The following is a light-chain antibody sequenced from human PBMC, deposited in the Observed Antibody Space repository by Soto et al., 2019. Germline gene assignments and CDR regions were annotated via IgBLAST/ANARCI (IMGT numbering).Light chain of an antibody. CDR2: AAS. CDR3: QQSYSTPLT. V-gene: IGKV1-39*01. Sequence: DIQMTQSPSSLSASVGDRVTITCRASQSISSYLIWYQQKPGKAPKLLIYAASNLQSGVPSRFSGSGSGTDFTLTISSLQPEDFASYYCQQSYSTPLTFGGGTKVESK. J-gene: IGKJ4*01. CDR1: QSISSY.